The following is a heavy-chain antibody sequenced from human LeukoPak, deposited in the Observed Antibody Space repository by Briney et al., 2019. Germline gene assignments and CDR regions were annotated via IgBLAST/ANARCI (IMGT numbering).Heavy chain of an antibody. CDR1: GGSISSRSDY. D-gene: IGHD4-23*01. J-gene: IGHJ6*03. CDR3: SRSHDYGGLYFYYYMDV. Sequence: SETLSLTCTVSGGSISSRSDYWGWIRQTPGKGLEWIGNLDSSGSTYYNPSLKSRVTISVGTSKNQFSLNLRSVTAADTAIYFCSRSHDYGGLYFYYYMDVWGKGPRSPSP. V-gene: IGHV4-39*01. CDR2: LDSSGST.